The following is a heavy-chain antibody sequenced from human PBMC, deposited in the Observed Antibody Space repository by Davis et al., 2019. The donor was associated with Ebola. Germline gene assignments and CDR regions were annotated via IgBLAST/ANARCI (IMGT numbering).Heavy chain of an antibody. D-gene: IGHD1-26*01. J-gene: IGHJ4*02. CDR3: AREIGIVGATLGY. CDR1: GFTFSNYA. Sequence: PGGSLRLSCAASGFTFSNYAMSWVRQAPGKGLEWVSVISGSGASTYYADSVKGRFTISRDNSKNTLYLQMNSLRAEDTAVYYCAREIGIVGATLGYWGQGTLVTVSS. V-gene: IGHV3-23*01. CDR2: ISGSGAST.